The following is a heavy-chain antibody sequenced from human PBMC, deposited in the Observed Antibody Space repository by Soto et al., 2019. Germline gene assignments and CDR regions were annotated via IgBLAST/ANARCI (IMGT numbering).Heavy chain of an antibody. J-gene: IGHJ6*02. CDR1: GYSFTSYW. CDR3: ARVVAGTSYYYYGMDV. V-gene: IGHV5-10-1*01. D-gene: IGHD6-19*01. CDR2: IDPGDSYT. Sequence: GESLKISCKGSGYSFTSYWISWVRQMPGKGLEWMGRIDPGDSYTNYSPSFQGHVTISADKSIGTAYLQWSSLKASDTAMYYCARVVAGTSYYYYGMDVWGQGTTVTVSS.